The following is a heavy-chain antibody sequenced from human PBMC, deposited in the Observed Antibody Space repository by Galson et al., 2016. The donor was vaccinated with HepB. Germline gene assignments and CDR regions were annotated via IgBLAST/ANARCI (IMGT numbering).Heavy chain of an antibody. Sequence: SLRLSCAESGFTFSSYWMSWVRQAPGKGLEWVANIKADGSEKYYVDSVKGRFTISRDNSRNTLYLQMTSLRAEDTAVYYCAREGDSGSYYVLDYWGQGTLVTVSS. CDR1: GFTFSSYW. D-gene: IGHD1-26*01. V-gene: IGHV3-7*01. CDR3: AREGDSGSYYVLDY. CDR2: IKADGSEK. J-gene: IGHJ4*02.